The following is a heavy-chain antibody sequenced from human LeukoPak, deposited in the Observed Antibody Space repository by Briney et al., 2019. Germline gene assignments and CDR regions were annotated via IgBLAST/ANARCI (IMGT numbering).Heavy chain of an antibody. CDR2: INPSGGSR. Sequence: ASVKVSCKASGYTFTSYYMHSVRQAPGQGIEWMGIINPSGGSRSYPQKFQGRVTMTRHTSTSTVYMELSSLRSEGTAMYYCARDRPGTMIVVGPLDYWGQGTLVTVSS. CDR1: GYTFTSYY. D-gene: IGHD3-22*01. V-gene: IGHV1-46*01. J-gene: IGHJ4*02. CDR3: ARDRPGTMIVVGPLDY.